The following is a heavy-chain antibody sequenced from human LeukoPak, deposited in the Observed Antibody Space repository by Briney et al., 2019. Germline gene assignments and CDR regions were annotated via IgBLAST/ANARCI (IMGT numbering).Heavy chain of an antibody. CDR1: GFTVSSNY. CDR2: TYSGGTT. J-gene: IGHJ6*03. V-gene: IGHV3-53*01. D-gene: IGHD3-10*01. CDR3: AYGSGNDYYYYMDV. Sequence: GGSLRLSCAASGFTVSSNYMSWVRQAPGKGLEWVSVTYSGGTTYYADSVKGRFTISRDNSKNTLYLQMNSLRAEDTAVYYCAYGSGNDYYYYMDVWGKGTTVTISS.